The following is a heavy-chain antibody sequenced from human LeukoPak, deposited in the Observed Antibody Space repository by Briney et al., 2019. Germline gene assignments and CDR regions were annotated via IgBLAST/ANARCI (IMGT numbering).Heavy chain of an antibody. D-gene: IGHD2-2*01. J-gene: IGHJ6*04. CDR2: INSDGSST. CDR1: GFTFSSYW. CDR3: ARDDVVVPAATLFYYYYGMDV. Sequence: GGSLRLSCAASGFTFSSYWMRWVRQAPGKGLVWVSRINSDGSSTSYADSVKGRFTISRDNAKNTLYLQMNSLRAEDMAVYYCARDDVVVPAATLFYYYYGMDVWGKGTTVTVSS. V-gene: IGHV3-74*01.